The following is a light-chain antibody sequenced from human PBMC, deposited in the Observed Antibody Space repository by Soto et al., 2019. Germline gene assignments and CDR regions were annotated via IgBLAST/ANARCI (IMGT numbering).Light chain of an antibody. CDR2: DAS. CDR1: QNIDNK. J-gene: IGKJ1*01. V-gene: IGKV3-15*01. Sequence: EIVMTQSPATLSVSPGERATLSCRASQNIDNKLVWYQQKPGQVPRLLIYDASTRATGIPARFSGSGSATEFTLNISSLQSEDFAVYYCQHYNNWPDTFGQGTKVDIK. CDR3: QHYNNWPDT.